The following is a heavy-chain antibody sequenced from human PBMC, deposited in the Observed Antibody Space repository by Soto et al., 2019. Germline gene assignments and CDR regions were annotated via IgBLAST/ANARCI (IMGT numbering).Heavy chain of an antibody. CDR1: GYTFTSYG. Sequence: ASVKVSCKASGYTFTSYGISWVRQAPGQGLEWMGWISAYNGNTNYAQKLQGRVTMTTDTSTSTAYMELRSLRSDDTAVYYCARDGYYDSSGPSDGMDVWGQGTTVTAP. V-gene: IGHV1-18*01. J-gene: IGHJ6*02. D-gene: IGHD3-22*01. CDR3: ARDGYYDSSGPSDGMDV. CDR2: ISAYNGNT.